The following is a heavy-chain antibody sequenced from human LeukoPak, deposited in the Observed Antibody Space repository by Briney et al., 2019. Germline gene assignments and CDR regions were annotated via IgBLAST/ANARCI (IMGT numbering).Heavy chain of an antibody. D-gene: IGHD5-12*01. CDR2: MNPNSGNT. CDR1: GYTFTSYD. CDR3: ARAPLGYSGYDPTGDY. J-gene: IGHJ4*02. V-gene: IGHV1-8*01. Sequence: ASVKVSCKASGYTFTSYDINWVRQATGQGLEWMGWMNPNSGNTGYAQKFQGRVTMTRNTSISIAYMELSSLRSEDTAVYYCARAPLGYSGYDPTGDYWGQGTLVTVSS.